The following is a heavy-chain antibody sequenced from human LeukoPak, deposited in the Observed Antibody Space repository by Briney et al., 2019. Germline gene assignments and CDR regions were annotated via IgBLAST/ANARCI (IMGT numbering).Heavy chain of an antibody. CDR1: GFTFRSYW. Sequence: QTGGSLRLSCAASGFTFRSYWMHWVRQAPGKGPVWVARTNRDGSSTAYADSVKGRFTISKDNAKNTLYLLMNSLRAEDTAVYYCARDSVEWYIFDYWGQGTLVTVSS. D-gene: IGHD3-3*01. CDR3: ARDSVEWYIFDY. CDR2: TNRDGSST. J-gene: IGHJ4*02. V-gene: IGHV3-74*01.